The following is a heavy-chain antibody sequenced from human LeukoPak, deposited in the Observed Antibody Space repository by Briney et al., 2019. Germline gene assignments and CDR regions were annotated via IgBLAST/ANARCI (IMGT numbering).Heavy chain of an antibody. CDR2: INPSGGST. CDR1: GYTFTSYY. J-gene: IGHJ6*03. D-gene: IGHD3-3*01. Sequence: ASVKVSCKASGYTFTSYYMHWVRQAPGQGLEWMGIINPSGGSTSYAQKFQGRVTMTRDMSTSTVYMELSSLRSEDTAVYYCARDGRYYDFWSGYIKGYYYYYYYMDVWGEGTTVTVSS. V-gene: IGHV1-46*01. CDR3: ARDGRYYDFWSGYIKGYYYYYYYMDV.